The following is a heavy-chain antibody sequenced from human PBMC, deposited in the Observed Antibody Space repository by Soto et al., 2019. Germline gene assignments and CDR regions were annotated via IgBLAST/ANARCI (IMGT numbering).Heavy chain of an antibody. J-gene: IGHJ4*02. D-gene: IGHD7-27*01. Sequence: QVQLVESGGGVVQPGRSLRLSCAASGFTFSSYGMHWVRQAPGKGLEWVAVIWYDGSNKYYADSVKGRFTISRDNSKNTMYLQLNSLRVEDTAVYYCARDAGARDYFDSWGQGTLVTVSS. V-gene: IGHV3-33*01. CDR3: ARDAGARDYFDS. CDR2: IWYDGSNK. CDR1: GFTFSSYG.